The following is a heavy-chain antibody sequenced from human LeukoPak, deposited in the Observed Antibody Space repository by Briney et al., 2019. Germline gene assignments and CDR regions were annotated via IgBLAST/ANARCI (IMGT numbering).Heavy chain of an antibody. J-gene: IGHJ5*02. CDR2: ISYTGST. D-gene: IGHD3-10*01. CDR1: GGSISPYF. Sequence: ETLSLTCTVSGGSISPYFWSWIRQPPGKGLEWIGYISYTGSTNYNPSLKSRVTISVDTSKNQFSLQLTSVTAADTAVYYCARDDYRGVTNFDPWGQGTLVTVSS. CDR3: ARDDYRGVTNFDP. V-gene: IGHV4-59*01.